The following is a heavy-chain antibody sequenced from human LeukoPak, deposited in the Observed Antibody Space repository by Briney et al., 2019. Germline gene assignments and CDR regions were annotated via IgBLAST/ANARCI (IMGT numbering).Heavy chain of an antibody. D-gene: IGHD6-19*01. V-gene: IGHV1-69*13. J-gene: IGHJ4*02. CDR1: GGTFSSYA. Sequence: SVKVSCKASGGTFSSYAISWERQAPGQGLEWMGGIIPIFGTANYAQKFQGRVTITADESTSTAYMELSSLRSEDTAVYYCARGSGWYSRRDGSITFDYWGQGTLVTVSS. CDR3: ARGSGWYSRRDGSITFDY. CDR2: IIPIFGTA.